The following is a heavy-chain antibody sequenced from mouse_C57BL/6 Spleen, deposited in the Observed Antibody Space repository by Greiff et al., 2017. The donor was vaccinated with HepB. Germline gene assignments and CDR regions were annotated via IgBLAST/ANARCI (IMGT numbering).Heavy chain of an antibody. CDR2: ISSGSSTI. Sequence: EVHLVESGGGLVKPGGSLKLSCAASGFTFSDYGMHWVRQAPEKGLEWVAYISSGSSTIYYADTVKGRFTISRDNAKNTLFLQMTSLRSEDTAMYYCARHGSSPWFAYWGQGTLVTVSA. V-gene: IGHV5-17*01. J-gene: IGHJ3*01. CDR3: ARHGSSPWFAY. CDR1: GFTFSDYG. D-gene: IGHD1-1*01.